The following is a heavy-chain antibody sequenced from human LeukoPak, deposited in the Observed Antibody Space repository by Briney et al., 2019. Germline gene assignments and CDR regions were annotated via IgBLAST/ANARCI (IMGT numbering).Heavy chain of an antibody. CDR1: GFTFSGYA. V-gene: IGHV3-30*04. J-gene: IGHJ4*02. Sequence: GGSLRLSCAASGFTFSGYAMHWVRQAPGKGLEWVAVISYDGSNKYYADSVKGRFTISRDTSKNTQYLEMSSLRPEDTAVYYCAKETRRIAGAPDYWGQGTLVTVSS. CDR2: ISYDGSNK. D-gene: IGHD1-26*01. CDR3: AKETRRIAGAPDY.